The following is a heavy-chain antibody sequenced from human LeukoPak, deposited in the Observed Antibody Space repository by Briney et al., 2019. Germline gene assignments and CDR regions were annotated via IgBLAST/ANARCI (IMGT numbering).Heavy chain of an antibody. D-gene: IGHD3-10*01. CDR3: ARVLIGFPYYYYMDV. J-gene: IGHJ6*03. CDR1: GGSISSSSYY. V-gene: IGHV4-39*01. CDR2: IYYSGST. Sequence: SETLSLTCTVSGGSISSSSYYWGWIRQPPGKGLEWIGSIYYSGSTYYNPSLKSRVTISVDTSKNQSSLKLSSVTAADTAVYYCARVLIGFPYYYYMDVWGKGTTVTVSS.